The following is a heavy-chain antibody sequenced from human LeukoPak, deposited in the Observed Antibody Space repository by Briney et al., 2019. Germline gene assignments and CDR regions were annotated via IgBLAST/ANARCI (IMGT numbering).Heavy chain of an antibody. Sequence: ASVKVSCKASGYTFTGYYMHWVRQAPGQGLEWMGWINPNSGGTNYAQKLQGRVTMTTDTSTSTAYMELRSLRSDDTAVYYCARAYYDSSGYPRYYFDYWGQGTLVTVSS. D-gene: IGHD3-22*01. CDR3: ARAYYDSSGYPRYYFDY. V-gene: IGHV1-2*02. CDR1: GYTFTGYY. CDR2: INPNSGGT. J-gene: IGHJ4*02.